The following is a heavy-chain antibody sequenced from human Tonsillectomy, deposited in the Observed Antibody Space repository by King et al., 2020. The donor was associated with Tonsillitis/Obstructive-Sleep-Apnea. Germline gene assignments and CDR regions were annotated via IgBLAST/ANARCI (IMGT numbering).Heavy chain of an antibody. J-gene: IGHJ3*01. CDR2: IDHSGST. CDR1: GGSFSGYY. D-gene: IGHD2-21*01. V-gene: IGHV4-34*01. CDR3: AREIATDAFDV. Sequence: VQLQQWGAGLLKPSETLSLICAVNGGSFSGYYWSWIRQPPGKGLEWVGEIDHSGSTNYNPSLKSRVTISADTSKTQFSLNLSSVTAADTAVYYCAREIATDAFDVWGQGTMVTVSS.